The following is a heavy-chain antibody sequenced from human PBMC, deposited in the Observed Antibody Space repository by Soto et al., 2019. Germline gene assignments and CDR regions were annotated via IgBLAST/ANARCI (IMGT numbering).Heavy chain of an antibody. CDR3: AHKGPEAWPLDY. J-gene: IGHJ4*02. CDR1: GFSLSTSGVG. V-gene: IGHV2-5*02. CDR2: IYWDDSK. Sequence: QITLKESGPTLVRPTQTLTLTCAFSGFSLSTSGVGVGWIRQPPGKALEWLAVIYWDDSKDYSPSLRSRLTITKDTTKNQVVLTKTNMDPMDTGTYYCAHKGPEAWPLDYWGQGTLVTVSS.